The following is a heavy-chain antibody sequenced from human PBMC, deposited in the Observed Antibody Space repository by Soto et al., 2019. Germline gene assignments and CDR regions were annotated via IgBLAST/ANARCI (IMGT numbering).Heavy chain of an antibody. CDR3: ARGRNYYGSGSYYLIDWFDP. CDR2: IYHSGST. Sequence: KASETLSLTCAVSGGSISSGGYSWGWIRQPPGKGLEWIEYIYHSGSTYYNPSLKSRVTISVDRSKNQFSLKLSSVTAADTAVYYCARGRNYYGSGSYYLIDWFDPWGQGTLVTVSS. CDR1: GGSISSGGYS. D-gene: IGHD3-10*01. V-gene: IGHV4-30-2*01. J-gene: IGHJ5*02.